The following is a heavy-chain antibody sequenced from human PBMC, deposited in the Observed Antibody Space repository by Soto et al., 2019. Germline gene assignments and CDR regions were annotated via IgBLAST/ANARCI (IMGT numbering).Heavy chain of an antibody. Sequence: GGSLRLSCAASGFTFSNAWMSWVRQAPGKGLEWVGRIKSKTDVGTTYYAAPVKGRFTISRDDSKNTLYLQMNILTTEYRAVYYCTIVTKSGYISSWYAFDIWGQGTMVTVSS. J-gene: IGHJ3*02. V-gene: IGHV3-15*01. D-gene: IGHD6-13*01. CDR2: IKSKTDVGTT. CDR1: GFTFSNAW. CDR3: TIVTKSGYISSWYAFDI.